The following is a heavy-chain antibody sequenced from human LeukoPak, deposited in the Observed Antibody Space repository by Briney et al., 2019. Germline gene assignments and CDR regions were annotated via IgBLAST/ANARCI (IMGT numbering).Heavy chain of an antibody. Sequence: GGSLRLSCAASGFTFSSYGMHWVRQAPGKGLEWVAVISYDGSNKYYADSVKGRFTISRDNSKNTLYLQMNSLRAEDTAVYYCAREGGYYDSSGYPDAFDIWGQGTMVTVSS. CDR1: GFTFSSYG. V-gene: IGHV3-30*03. J-gene: IGHJ3*02. D-gene: IGHD3-22*01. CDR2: ISYDGSNK. CDR3: AREGGYYDSSGYPDAFDI.